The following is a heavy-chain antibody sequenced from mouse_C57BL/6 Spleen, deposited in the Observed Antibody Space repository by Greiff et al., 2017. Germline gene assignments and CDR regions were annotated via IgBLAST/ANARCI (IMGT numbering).Heavy chain of an antibody. V-gene: IGHV1-64*01. Sequence: QVQLKQPGAELVKPGASVKLSCKASGYTFTSYWMHWVKQRPGQGLEWIGMIHPNSGSTNYNEKFKSKATLTVDKSSSTAYMQLSSLTSEDSAVYYCAGTTVPWYFDVWGTGTTVTVSS. CDR2: IHPNSGST. J-gene: IGHJ1*03. CDR1: GYTFTSYW. CDR3: AGTTVPWYFDV. D-gene: IGHD1-1*01.